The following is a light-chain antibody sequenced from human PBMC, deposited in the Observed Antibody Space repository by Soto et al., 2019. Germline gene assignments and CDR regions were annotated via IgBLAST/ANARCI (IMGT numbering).Light chain of an antibody. V-gene: IGKV1-27*01. CDR2: AAS. CDR3: QKYNSAPRT. Sequence: DIQMTQSPSSLSASVGDRVPITCRASQGISNSLAWYQQKPGKVPKLLIYAASTLQSGVPSRFSGSGSGTDFTLTISSLQPEDVATYYCQKYNSAPRTFGQGTKVEIK. CDR1: QGISNS. J-gene: IGKJ1*01.